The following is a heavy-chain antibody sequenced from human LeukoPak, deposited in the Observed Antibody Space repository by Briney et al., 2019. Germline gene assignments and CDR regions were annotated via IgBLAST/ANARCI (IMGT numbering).Heavy chain of an antibody. J-gene: IGHJ3*02. CDR3: ARDTTGYSSSWRALDI. D-gene: IGHD6-13*01. V-gene: IGHV4-59*01. CDR2: IYYSGST. Sequence: WETLSLTGTVSGGSISSYYWSWLRQPPGKGLEWIGYIYYSGSTNYNPSLKSRVTISVDTSKNQFSLKLSSVTAADTAVYYCARDTTGYSSSWRALDIWGQGTMVTAAS. CDR1: GGSISSYY.